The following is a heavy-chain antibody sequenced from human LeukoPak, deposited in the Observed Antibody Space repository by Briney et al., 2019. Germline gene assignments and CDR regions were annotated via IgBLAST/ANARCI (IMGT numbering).Heavy chain of an antibody. J-gene: IGHJ4*02. D-gene: IGHD3-9*01. Sequence: PSETLSLTCTVSGYSISSGYYWSWIRQPPGKGLEWIGEINHSGSTNYNPSLKSRVTISVDTSKNQFSLKLSSVTAADTAVYYCARRGPKRYFDWFIPWAYDYWGQGTLVTVSS. CDR2: INHSGST. V-gene: IGHV4-38-2*02. CDR1: GYSISSGYY. CDR3: ARRGPKRYFDWFIPWAYDY.